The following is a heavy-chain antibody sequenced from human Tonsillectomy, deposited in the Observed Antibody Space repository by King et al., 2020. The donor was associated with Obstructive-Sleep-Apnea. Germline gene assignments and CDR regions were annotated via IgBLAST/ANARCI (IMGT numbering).Heavy chain of an antibody. D-gene: IGHD6-19*01. Sequence: VQLVESGGGLVQSGGSLRLSCSASGFTFSSYAMHWVRQAPGKGLEYVSGISSKGGSTDYADSVKGRFTISRDNSKNTLYLQMSSLRAEDTAVYYCVKDWSAVAGNGYFDYWGQGTLVIVSS. CDR2: ISSKGGST. V-gene: IGHV3-64D*06. CDR3: VKDWSAVAGNGYFDY. CDR1: GFTFSSYA. J-gene: IGHJ4*02.